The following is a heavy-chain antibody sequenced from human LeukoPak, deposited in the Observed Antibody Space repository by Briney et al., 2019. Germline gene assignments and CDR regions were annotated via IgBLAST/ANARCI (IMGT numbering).Heavy chain of an antibody. D-gene: IGHD2-2*01. J-gene: IGHJ6*03. CDR3: ARDLGCSSTSCYGRNYYYYYMDV. CDR2: IIPIFGTA. V-gene: IGHV1-69*05. Sequence: ASVKVSCKASGGTFSSYAISWVRQAPGQGLEWMGGIIPIFGTANHAQKFQGRVTITTDESTSTAYMELSSLRSEDTAVYYCARDLGCSSTSCYGRNYYYYYMDVWGKGTTVTVSS. CDR1: GGTFSSYA.